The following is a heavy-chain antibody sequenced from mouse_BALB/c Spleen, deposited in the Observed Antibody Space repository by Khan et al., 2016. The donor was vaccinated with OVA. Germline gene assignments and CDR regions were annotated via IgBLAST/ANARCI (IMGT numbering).Heavy chain of an antibody. D-gene: IGHD1-3*01. V-gene: IGHV2-9*02. Sequence: QVQLKESGPGLVAPSQSLSITCTVSGFLFICYGVHWVRQPPGKGLEWLGVICAGCITNYNSALMSRLSISKDNSTCQVFLKLSRLQTDDTALYYCAGREGIRGQGTTLTVSS. CDR3: AGREGI. J-gene: IGHJ2*01. CDR1: GFLFICYG. CDR2: ICAGCIT.